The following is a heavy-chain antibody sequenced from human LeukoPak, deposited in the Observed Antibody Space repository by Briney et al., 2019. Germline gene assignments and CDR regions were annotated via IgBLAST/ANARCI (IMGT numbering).Heavy chain of an antibody. V-gene: IGHV3-23*01. D-gene: IGHD2-2*01. Sequence: PGGSLRLSCAASGFTFSGYAMNWVRQAPGKGLEWVSGTGSTGVSTFYADSVKGRFTVSSDNSKNPLSLQMNSLRAEDTAVYYCAKDPGVVPAHYFDYWGQGTLVTVSS. J-gene: IGHJ4*02. CDR2: TGSTGVST. CDR3: AKDPGVVPAHYFDY. CDR1: GFTFSGYA.